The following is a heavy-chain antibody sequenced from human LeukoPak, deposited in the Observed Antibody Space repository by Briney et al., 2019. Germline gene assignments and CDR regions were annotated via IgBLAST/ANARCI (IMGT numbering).Heavy chain of an antibody. J-gene: IGHJ4*02. D-gene: IGHD1-26*01. Sequence: PSETLSLTCTVSGGSISSGSYYWSWIRQPAGKGLEWIGRIYTSGSTNYNPSLKSRVPISVDTSKNQFSLKLSSVTAADTAVYYCARETPYSGSLSFDYWGQGTLVTVSS. V-gene: IGHV4-61*02. CDR3: ARETPYSGSLSFDY. CDR1: GGSISSGSYY. CDR2: IYTSGST.